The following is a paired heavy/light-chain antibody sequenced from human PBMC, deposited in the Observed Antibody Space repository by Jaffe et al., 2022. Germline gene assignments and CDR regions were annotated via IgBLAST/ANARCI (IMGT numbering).Heavy chain of an antibody. J-gene: IGHJ4*02. CDR3: AVLGYCSGGSCYSGYYPYYFDY. CDR1: GGSISSSSYY. D-gene: IGHD2-15*01. Sequence: QLQLQESGPGLVKPSETLSLTCTVSGGSISSSSYYWGWIRQPPGKGLEWIGSIYYSGSTYYNPSLKSRVTISVDTSKNQFSLKLSSVTAADTAVYYCAVLGYCSGGSCYSGYYPYYFDYWGQGTLVTVSS. V-gene: IGHV4-39*01. CDR2: IYYSGST.
Light chain of an antibody. CDR1: SSDVGGYNY. Sequence: QSALTQPASVSGSPGQSITISCTGTSSDVGGYNYVSWYQQHPGKAPKLMIYDVSNRPSGVSNRFSGSKSGNTASLTISGLQAEDEADYYCSSYTSSSPNYVFGTGTKVTVL. J-gene: IGLJ1*01. CDR2: DVS. CDR3: SSYTSSSPNYV. V-gene: IGLV2-14*03.